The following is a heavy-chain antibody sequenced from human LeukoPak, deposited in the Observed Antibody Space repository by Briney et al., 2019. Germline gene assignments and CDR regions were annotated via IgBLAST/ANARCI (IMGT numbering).Heavy chain of an antibody. Sequence: GGYLRRYGAASGFPFSYAWMTWVRQAPGKGLEWVGRIKSKSNVSTEDYAAPVKGRFTISRDDSKNTLYLQMNSQKTEDNAVYYCTTPHASGIDYWGQGTLVTVSS. J-gene: IGHJ4*02. CDR1: GFPFSYAW. CDR3: TTPHASGIDY. D-gene: IGHD3-10*01. V-gene: IGHV3-15*01. CDR2: IKSKSNVSTE.